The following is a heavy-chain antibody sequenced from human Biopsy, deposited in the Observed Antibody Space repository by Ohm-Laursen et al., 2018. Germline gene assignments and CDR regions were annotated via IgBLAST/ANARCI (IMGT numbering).Heavy chain of an antibody. CDR1: GGSFTGHY. CDR2: ISCTGYT. D-gene: IGHD4-23*01. J-gene: IGHJ4*02. Sequence: PSQTLSLTCTVSGGSFTGHYWSWIRQPPGKGLEWIGHISCTGYTSYNASLKSRVTISVDTSRNHFSLRLSSLTAADTAVYYCARGSNDSGGLYFPRWGLGTLLTVSS. V-gene: IGHV4-59*11. CDR3: ARGSNDSGGLYFPR.